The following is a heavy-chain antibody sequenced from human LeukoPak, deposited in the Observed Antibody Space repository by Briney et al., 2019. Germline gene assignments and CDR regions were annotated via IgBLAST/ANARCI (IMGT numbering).Heavy chain of an antibody. CDR2: ISAYNGNT. Sequence: ASVKVSCKASGYTFTGYYMHWVRQAPGQGLEWMGWISAYNGNTNYAQKLQGRVTMTTDTSTSTAYMELRSLRSDDTAVYYCARVAGIAVAGIGYWGQGTLVTVSS. CDR1: GYTFTGYY. CDR3: ARVAGIAVAGIGY. J-gene: IGHJ4*02. V-gene: IGHV1-18*04. D-gene: IGHD6-19*01.